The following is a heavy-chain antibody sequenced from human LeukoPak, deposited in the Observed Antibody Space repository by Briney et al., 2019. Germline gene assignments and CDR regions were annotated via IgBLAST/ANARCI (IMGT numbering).Heavy chain of an antibody. Sequence: ASVKVSCKASGYTFTSYGVSWVRQAPGQGLEWMGWISAYNGNTNYAQKLQGRVTMTTDTSTSTAYMELRSLRSDDTAVYYCARDGNYYDTIPANDAFDIWGQGTMVTVSS. J-gene: IGHJ3*02. CDR2: ISAYNGNT. CDR3: ARDGNYYDTIPANDAFDI. D-gene: IGHD3-10*01. V-gene: IGHV1-18*01. CDR1: GYTFTSYG.